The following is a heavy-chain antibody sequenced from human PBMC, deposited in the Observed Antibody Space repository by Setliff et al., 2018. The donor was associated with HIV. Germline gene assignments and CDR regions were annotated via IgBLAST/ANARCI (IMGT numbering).Heavy chain of an antibody. J-gene: IGHJ4*02. CDR2: IWYDGSEK. Sequence: GESLKISCTTSGFTFGSYGMHWVRQAPGKGLEWVANIWYDGSEKYYADSVKGRFTISRDNAKNSLYLQMNSLRTEDTAVYYCARVFQSYFFDFWGQGTLVTV. CDR3: ARVFQSYFFDF. V-gene: IGHV3-33*03. CDR1: GFTFGSYG. D-gene: IGHD3-3*01.